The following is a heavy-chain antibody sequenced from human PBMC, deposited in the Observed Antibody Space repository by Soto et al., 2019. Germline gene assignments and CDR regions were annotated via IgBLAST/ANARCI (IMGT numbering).Heavy chain of an antibody. V-gene: IGHV4-34*01. CDR3: ARSGGDYGRDAFDI. J-gene: IGHJ3*02. Sequence: SETLSLTCAVYGGSFSGYYWSWIRQPPGKGLEWIGEINHSGSTNYNPSLKSRVTISVDTSKNQFSLKLSSVTAADTAVYYCARSGGDYGRDAFDIWGQGTMVTVSS. CDR2: INHSGST. D-gene: IGHD2-21*02. CDR1: GGSFSGYY.